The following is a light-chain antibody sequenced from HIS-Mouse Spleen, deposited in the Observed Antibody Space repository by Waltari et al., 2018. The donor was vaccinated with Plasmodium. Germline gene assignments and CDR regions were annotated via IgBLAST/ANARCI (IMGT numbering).Light chain of an antibody. V-gene: IGLV3-10*01. CDR2: EES. Sequence: SYELTQPPSVSVSPGQTARITCSGDALPKKYAYWYQQKSGQAPVLVNYEESKRPSGIPDRFSGSSSGTMATLTISGAQVEDEADYYCYSTDSSGNHRVFGGGTKLTVL. CDR1: ALPKKY. CDR3: YSTDSSGNHRV. J-gene: IGLJ3*02.